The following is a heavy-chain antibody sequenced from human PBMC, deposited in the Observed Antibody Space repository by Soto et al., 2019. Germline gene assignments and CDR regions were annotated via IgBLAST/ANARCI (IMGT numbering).Heavy chain of an antibody. CDR1: GFTSSRYG. CDR3: ARDLRSGKIAARPGIPPPSYYYGMDV. V-gene: IGHV3-33*01. Sequence: PGGSLRLSCAASGFTSSRYGMHWVRQAPGKGLEWVAVIWYDGSNKYYADSVKGRFTISRDNSKNTLYLQMNSLRAEDTAVYYCARDLRSGKIAARPGIPPPSYYYGMDVWGQGTTVTVSS. J-gene: IGHJ6*02. CDR2: IWYDGSNK. D-gene: IGHD6-6*01.